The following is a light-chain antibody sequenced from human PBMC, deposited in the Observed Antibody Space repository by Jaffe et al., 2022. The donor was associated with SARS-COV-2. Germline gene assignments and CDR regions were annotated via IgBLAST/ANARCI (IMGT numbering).Light chain of an antibody. V-gene: IGKV3-15*01. CDR1: QSVSRD. CDR2: DIS. J-gene: IGKJ4*01. CDR3: QQYNEWPLT. Sequence: EIVMTQSPATLSVSPGERVTLSCRASQSVSRDLAWHQQKPGQAPRLLIYDISTRATGIPVRFSGSVSGTEFTLTISSLQSEDFAIYYCQQYNEWPLTFGGGTKVEIK.